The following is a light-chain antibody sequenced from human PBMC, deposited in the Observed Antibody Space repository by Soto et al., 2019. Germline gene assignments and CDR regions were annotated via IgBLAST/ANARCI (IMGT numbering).Light chain of an antibody. CDR1: HGIGSW. CDR3: QQANGSPFT. J-gene: IGKJ3*01. V-gene: IGKV1D-12*01. Sequence: DIQMTQSPSSVSASVGDRVTITCRASHGIGSWLAWYQQKPGKAPKLLISGASSLQSGVPSRFSGSGSGTAVTLTISSLQPEDFATYSCQQANGSPFTFGPGTKVDIK. CDR2: GAS.